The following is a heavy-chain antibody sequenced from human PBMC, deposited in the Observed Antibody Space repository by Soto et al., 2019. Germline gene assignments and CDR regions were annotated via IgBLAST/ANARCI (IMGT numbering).Heavy chain of an antibody. CDR2: ISSSSSTI. V-gene: IGHV3-48*02. Sequence: GGSLRLSCAASGFTFSSCSMNWVRQAPGKGLEWVSYISSSSSTIYYADSVKGRFTISRDNAKNSLYLQMNSLRDEDTAVYYCARDEVYRAFRWFDPWGQRTLFTVSS. CDR1: GFTFSSCS. J-gene: IGHJ5*02. D-gene: IGHD3-16*02. CDR3: ARDEVYRAFRWFDP.